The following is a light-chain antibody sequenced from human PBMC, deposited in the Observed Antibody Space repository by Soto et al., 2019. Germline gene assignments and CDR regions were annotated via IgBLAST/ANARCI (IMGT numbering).Light chain of an antibody. CDR2: DVS. J-gene: IGLJ3*02. CDR3: AAWDDSLNGRV. CDR1: SCDVGGYNY. Sequence: QSVLTQPASVSGSPGQSITISCSGTSCDVGGYNYVSWYQQHPGKAPKLMIYDVSNRPSGVPDRFSGSKSGTSASLAISGLQSGDEADYYCAAWDDSLNGRVFGGGTKLTVL. V-gene: IGLV2-14*01.